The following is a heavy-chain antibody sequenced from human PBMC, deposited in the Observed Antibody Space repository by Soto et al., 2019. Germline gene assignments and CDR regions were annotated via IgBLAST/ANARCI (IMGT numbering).Heavy chain of an antibody. CDR1: GASLSDNY. CDR2: INHSGNT. Sequence: PSETLSLTCAVYGASLSDNYCNWLRQPPGKGLEWIGEINHSGNTNYNPSLRSRVTISIDTSKNQLSLNLRSVSAADTAVYYCAKAGVPGTTGGEWFDPWGQGTLVTVSS. CDR3: AKAGVPGTTGGEWFDP. J-gene: IGHJ5*02. D-gene: IGHD1-1*01. V-gene: IGHV4-34*01.